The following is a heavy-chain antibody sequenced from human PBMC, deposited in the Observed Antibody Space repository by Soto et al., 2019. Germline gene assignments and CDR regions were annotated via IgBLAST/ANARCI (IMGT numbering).Heavy chain of an antibody. Sequence: GGSLRLSCAASGFDFSNSGIQWVRQTPGKGLEWVALISFDGAKYYVDSVKGLFTISRYNPTNTVYLQLNRLRPEDTGVSYCARDYARGWCQFWGQGTLVTVSS. J-gene: IGHJ4*02. CDR1: GFDFSNSG. V-gene: IGHV3-30*03. CDR3: ARDYARGWCQF. D-gene: IGHD2-8*02. CDR2: ISFDGAK.